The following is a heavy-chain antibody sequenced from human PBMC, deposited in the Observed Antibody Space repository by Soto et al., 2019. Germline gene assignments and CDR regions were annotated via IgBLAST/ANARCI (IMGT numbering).Heavy chain of an antibody. CDR2: IRSKANSYAT. J-gene: IGHJ6*02. V-gene: IGHV3-73*02. CDR1: GFTFSGSA. D-gene: IGHD6-6*01. Sequence: EVQLVESGGGLVQPGGSLKLSCAASGFTFSGSAMHWVRQASGKGLEWVGRIRSKANSYATAYAASVKGRFTISRDDSKNTAYLQMNSLKTEDSAVYYCTILSNGVGLGIAARGGDYYYYCMDVWGQGTTVTVSS. CDR3: TILSNGVGLGIAARGGDYYYYCMDV.